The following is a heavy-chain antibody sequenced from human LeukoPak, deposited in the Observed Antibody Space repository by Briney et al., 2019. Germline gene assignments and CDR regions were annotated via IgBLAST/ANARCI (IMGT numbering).Heavy chain of an antibody. J-gene: IGHJ4*02. CDR3: APLRVDTSMEVVFDY. V-gene: IGHV3-23*01. CDR1: GFTFSSYA. D-gene: IGHD5-18*01. Sequence: GGSLRLSCAASGFTFSSYAMNWVRQAPGKGLEWVSGMSGSGDSIHYSDSVKGRFTISRDNSKNTLFLQMNGLRAEDTAVYFCAPLRVDTSMEVVFDYWGQGTRVTVSS. CDR2: MSGSGDSI.